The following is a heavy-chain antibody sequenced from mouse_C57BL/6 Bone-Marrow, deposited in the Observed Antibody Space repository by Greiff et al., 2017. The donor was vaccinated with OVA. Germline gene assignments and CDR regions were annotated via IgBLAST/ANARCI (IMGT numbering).Heavy chain of an antibody. V-gene: IGHV1-26*01. D-gene: IGHD5-5*01. CDR1: GYTFTDYY. Sequence: VQLQQSGPELVKPGASVKISCKASGYTFTDYYMNWVKQSHGKSLEWIGDINPNNGGTSYNQKFKGKATLTVDKSSSTAYMELRSLTSEDSAVYYCARQVLPYYYAMDYWGQGTSVTVSS. CDR2: INPNNGGT. J-gene: IGHJ4*01. CDR3: ARQVLPYYYAMDY.